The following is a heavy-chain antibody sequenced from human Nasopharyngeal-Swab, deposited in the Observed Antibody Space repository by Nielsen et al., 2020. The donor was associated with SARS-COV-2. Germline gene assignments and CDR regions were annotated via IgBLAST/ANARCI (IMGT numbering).Heavy chain of an antibody. V-gene: IGHV3-23*01. CDR2: IGAAGNT. CDR1: GFTFSSYA. CDR3: ATWMTAHFDY. J-gene: IGHJ4*02. Sequence: GESLKISCAASGFTFSSYAMSWVRQAPGKGLEWVSVIGAAGNTIYADSVKGRFTISRDNSKNTVYLQMNSLGVEDAAVYYCATWMTAHFDYWGQGTLVT. D-gene: IGHD5-18*01.